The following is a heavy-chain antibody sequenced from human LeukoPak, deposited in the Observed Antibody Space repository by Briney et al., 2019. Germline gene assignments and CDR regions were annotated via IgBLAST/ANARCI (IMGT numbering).Heavy chain of an antibody. V-gene: IGHV4-30-2*01. Sequence: SETLSLTCTVSGGSISSGGYYWSWIRQPPGKGLEWIGYIYHSGSTYYNPSLKSRVTISVDRSKNQFSLKLSSVTAADTAVYYCARDRKWELTYYFDYWGQGTLVTVSS. D-gene: IGHD1-26*01. CDR2: IYHSGST. CDR1: GGSISSGGYY. J-gene: IGHJ4*02. CDR3: ARDRKWELTYYFDY.